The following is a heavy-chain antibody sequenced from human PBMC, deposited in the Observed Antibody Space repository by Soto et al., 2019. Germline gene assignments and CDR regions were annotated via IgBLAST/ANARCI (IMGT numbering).Heavy chain of an antibody. CDR1: GFTFSYFR. J-gene: IGHJ4*02. Sequence: PGGSLRLSCAASGFTFSYFRMNWVRQAPGKGLEWVSYISSRSSTIYYADSVKGRFTISRDNAKNSLYLEMNSLRDEDTAVYFCARDLDFGVLGVFDYWGQGTLVTVSS. D-gene: IGHD4-17*01. CDR2: ISSRSSTI. CDR3: ARDLDFGVLGVFDY. V-gene: IGHV3-48*02.